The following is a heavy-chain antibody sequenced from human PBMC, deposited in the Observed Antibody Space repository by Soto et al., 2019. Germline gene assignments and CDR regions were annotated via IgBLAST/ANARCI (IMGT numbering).Heavy chain of an antibody. CDR3: ARGVSENWFDP. CDR1: GGSISSAGYS. Sequence: SETLSLTCAVSGGSISSAGYSWSWIRQPPGKGLEWIGYIYHSGSTYYNPSLKSRVTISVDRSKNQFSLKLSSVTAADTAVYYCARGVSENWFDPWGQGTLVTVSS. CDR2: IYHSGST. J-gene: IGHJ5*02. D-gene: IGHD1-26*01. V-gene: IGHV4-30-2*01.